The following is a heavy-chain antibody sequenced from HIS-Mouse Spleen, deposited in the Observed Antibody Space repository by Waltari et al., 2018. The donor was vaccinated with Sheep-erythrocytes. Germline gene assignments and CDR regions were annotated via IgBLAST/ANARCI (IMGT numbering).Heavy chain of an antibody. CDR3: AKDGVLRFLEGIWGYYYYGMDV. Sequence: PGKGLEWVAVISYDGSNKYYADSVKGRFTISRDNSKNTLYLQMNSLRAEDTAVYYCAKDGVLRFLEGIWGYYYYGMDVWDQGTTVTVSS. D-gene: IGHD3-3*01. J-gene: IGHJ6*02. V-gene: IGHV3-30*18. CDR2: ISYDGSNK.